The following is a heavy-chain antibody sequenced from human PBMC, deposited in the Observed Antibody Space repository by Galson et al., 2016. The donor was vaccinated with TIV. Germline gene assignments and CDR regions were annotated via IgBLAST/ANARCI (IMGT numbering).Heavy chain of an antibody. CDR3: AKQLDFDQRVLDACHI. Sequence: QSGAEVKKPGESLKISCKGSGYSFTSYWIAWVRQMPGKGLELMGVIHPGDSDTRYSPSFQGQVSISADRSISTAYHQWSSLKASDTAMYYCAKQLDFDQRVLDACHIWGQGTLLTVSS. CDR1: GYSFTSYW. CDR2: IHPGDSDT. D-gene: IGHD3-9*01. J-gene: IGHJ3*02. V-gene: IGHV5-51*01.